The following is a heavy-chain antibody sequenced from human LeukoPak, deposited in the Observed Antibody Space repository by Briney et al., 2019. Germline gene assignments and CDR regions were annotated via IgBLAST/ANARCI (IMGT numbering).Heavy chain of an antibody. V-gene: IGHV1-2*02. CDR3: ARDLGYCTNGVCPPDY. CDR1: GYTFTGYY. D-gene: IGHD2-8*01. J-gene: IGHJ4*02. CDR2: INPNSGGT. Sequence: GASVKVSCQASGYTFTGYYMHWVRQAPGQGLEWMGWINPNSGGTNYAQKFQGRVTMTRDTSISTAYMELSRLRSDDTAVYYCARDLGYCTNGVCPPDYWGQGTLVTVSS.